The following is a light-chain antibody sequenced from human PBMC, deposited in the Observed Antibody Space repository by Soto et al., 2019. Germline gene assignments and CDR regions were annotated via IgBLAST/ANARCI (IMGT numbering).Light chain of an antibody. CDR3: QHYSTWLWT. CDR1: QSVSSK. J-gene: IGKJ1*01. CDR2: GAS. V-gene: IGKV3-15*01. Sequence: EIVVTQSPATLSVSPGERATLSCRASQSVSSKLAWYQQKPGQGPRLLIYGASTRATGIPDRFSASGSGTEFTLTISSLQSEDFEVYYCQHYSTWLWTFGQGTKEEIK.